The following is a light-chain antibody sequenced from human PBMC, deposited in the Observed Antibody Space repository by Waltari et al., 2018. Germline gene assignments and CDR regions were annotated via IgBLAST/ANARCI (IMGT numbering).Light chain of an antibody. CDR3: QQYGSSST. J-gene: IGKJ5*01. CDR1: QSVTSNY. CDR2: GAS. Sequence: EIVLTQSPGTLSLSPGERATLSCRASQSVTSNYLVWDQQKPGQAPRLLIYGASSRATGIPDRFSGSGSGTDFTLTISRLEPEDFAVYYCQQYGSSSTFGQGTRLEIK. V-gene: IGKV3-20*01.